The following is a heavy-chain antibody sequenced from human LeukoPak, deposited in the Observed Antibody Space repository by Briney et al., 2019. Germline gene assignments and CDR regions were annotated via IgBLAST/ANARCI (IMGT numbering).Heavy chain of an antibody. J-gene: IGHJ4*02. CDR1: GGTFSSYA. D-gene: IGHD6-19*01. V-gene: IGHV1-69*01. CDR3: ARARKTGYSSVEFDY. Sequence: GSSVKVSCKASGGTFSSYAISWVRQAPGQGLEWMGGMIPIFGTANYAQKFQGRVTITADESTSTAYMELSSLRSEDTAVYYCARARKTGYSSVEFDYWGQGTLVTVSS. CDR2: MIPIFGTA.